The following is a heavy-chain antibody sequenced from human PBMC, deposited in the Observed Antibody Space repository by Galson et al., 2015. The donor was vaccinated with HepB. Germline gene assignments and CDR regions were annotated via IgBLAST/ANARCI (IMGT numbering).Heavy chain of an antibody. J-gene: IGHJ4*02. CDR1: GFAFSTYG. D-gene: IGHD4-23*01. CDR2: ISSDGNNR. V-gene: IGHV3-30*18. Sequence: SLRLSCAASGFAFSTYGMHWVRQAPGRGLEWVAVISSDGNNRYYADSVKGRFTISRDNSRHTLYLQMNSLRADDTAVYYCAKDAQWARYGGNSGDYWGQGTQVTVSS. CDR3: AKDAQWARYGGNSGDY.